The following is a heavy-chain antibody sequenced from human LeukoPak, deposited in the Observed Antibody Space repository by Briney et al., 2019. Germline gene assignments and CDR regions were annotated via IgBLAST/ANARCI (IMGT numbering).Heavy chain of an antibody. CDR2: INPSGGST. CDR3: ARDKSKSWVATHQGYYFDY. Sequence: VASVKVSCKASGYTFTSYYMHWVRQAPGQRLEWMGIINPSGGSTSYAQKFQGRVTMTRDTSTSTVYMELSSLRSEDTAVYYCARDKSKSWVATHQGYYFDYWGQGTLVTVSS. V-gene: IGHV1-46*01. D-gene: IGHD5-12*01. CDR1: GYTFTSYY. J-gene: IGHJ4*02.